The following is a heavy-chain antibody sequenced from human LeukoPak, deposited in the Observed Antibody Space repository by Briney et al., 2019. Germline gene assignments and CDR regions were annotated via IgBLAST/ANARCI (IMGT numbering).Heavy chain of an antibody. J-gene: IGHJ5*02. CDR3: ARRYGGWFDP. V-gene: IGHV4-39*01. CDR1: GGSISSSGYY. Sequence: SETLSLTCTVSGGSISSSGYYWGWIRQPPGKGLEWIGSIHNSGSTYYNPSLKSRVTISGDTSKNQFSLKLSSVTAADTAVYYCARRYGGWFDPWGQGTLVTVSS. CDR2: IHNSGST. D-gene: IGHD3-10*01.